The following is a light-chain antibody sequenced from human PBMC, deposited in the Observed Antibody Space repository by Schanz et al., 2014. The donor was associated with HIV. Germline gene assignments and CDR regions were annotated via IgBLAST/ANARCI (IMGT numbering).Light chain of an antibody. CDR2: LNSDGSH. J-gene: IGLJ2*01. V-gene: IGLV4-69*01. CDR1: SGHSSYA. Sequence: QPVLTQSPSASASLGASVKLTCTLSSGHSSYAIAWHQQQPEKGPRYLMNLNSDGSHSKGDGIPDRFSGSSSGADRYLTISSLQSEDEADYYCQTWGTGIRVFGGGTKLTVL. CDR3: QTWGTGIRV.